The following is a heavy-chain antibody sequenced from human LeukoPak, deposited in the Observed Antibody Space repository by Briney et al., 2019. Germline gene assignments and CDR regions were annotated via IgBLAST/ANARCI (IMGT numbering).Heavy chain of an antibody. J-gene: IGHJ4*02. V-gene: IGHV3-30-3*01. CDR1: GFTFDDYA. Sequence: PGRSLRLSCAASGFTFDDYAMHWVRQAPGKGLEWVAVISYDGSNKYYADSVKGRFTISIDNSKNTLYLQMNSLRAEDTAVYYCARDRYAYYYDSSGYSPGYFDYWGPGTLVTVSS. D-gene: IGHD3-22*01. CDR2: ISYDGSNK. CDR3: ARDRYAYYYDSSGYSPGYFDY.